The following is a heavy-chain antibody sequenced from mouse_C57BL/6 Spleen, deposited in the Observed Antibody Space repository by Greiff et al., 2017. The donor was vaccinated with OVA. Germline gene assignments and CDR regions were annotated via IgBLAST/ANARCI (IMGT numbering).Heavy chain of an antibody. CDR3: ARESRVRYFDY. CDR2: INYDGSST. D-gene: IGHD6-2*01. CDR1: GFTFSDYY. J-gene: IGHJ2*01. V-gene: IGHV5-16*01. Sequence: EVMLVESEGGLVQPGSSMKLSCTASGFTFSDYYMAWVRQVPEKGLEWVANINYDGSSTYYLDSLQSRFIISRDNAKNILYLQRSSLKSEDTATYYCARESRVRYFDYWGQGTTLTVSS.